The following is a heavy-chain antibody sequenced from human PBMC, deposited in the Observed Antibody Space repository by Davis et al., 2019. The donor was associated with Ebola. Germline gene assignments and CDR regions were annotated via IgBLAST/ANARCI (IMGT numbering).Heavy chain of an antibody. CDR3: ARAFCSPSSCFWSLDV. V-gene: IGHV3-13*01. D-gene: IGHD2-2*01. J-gene: IGHJ2*01. CDR1: EFTFSTYE. Sequence: GGSLRLSCAASEFTFSTYEMHWVRHGPGKGLEWVSMVTTIGDTYYSDSVKGRFTASRDNDKNSFYLQMNSLTTGDTAVYFCARAFCSPSSCFWSLDVWGRGTLVTVSS. CDR2: VTTIGDT.